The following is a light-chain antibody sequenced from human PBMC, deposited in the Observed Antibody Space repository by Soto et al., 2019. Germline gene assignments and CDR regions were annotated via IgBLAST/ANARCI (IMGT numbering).Light chain of an antibody. CDR2: GAS. CDR3: QQYGSSPWT. J-gene: IGKJ1*01. V-gene: IGKV3-20*01. Sequence: EIVLTPSPGTLSLSPGERATLSCRASQSVSSSYLAWYQQKPGQAPRLLIYGASSRATGIPDRFSGSGSGTDFTLTISRLEPEDFAVYYCQQYGSSPWTFGQGTKVDIK. CDR1: QSVSSSY.